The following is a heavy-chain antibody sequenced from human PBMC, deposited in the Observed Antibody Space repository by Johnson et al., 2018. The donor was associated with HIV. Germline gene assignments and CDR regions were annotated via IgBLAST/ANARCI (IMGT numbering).Heavy chain of an antibody. CDR3: ARDGRDLVTRGSFDV. D-gene: IGHD3-9*01. J-gene: IGHJ3*01. Sequence: EQLVESGGGLIQPGGSLRLSCVASGFTVRKGLEWVSVIYSGGSTYYADSVKGRFTISRDNSKNTLYLQMNSLRPEDTAVYYCARDGRDLVTRGSFDVWGQGTVVTVSS. CDR2: IYSGGST. CDR1: GFTVR. V-gene: IGHV3-66*03.